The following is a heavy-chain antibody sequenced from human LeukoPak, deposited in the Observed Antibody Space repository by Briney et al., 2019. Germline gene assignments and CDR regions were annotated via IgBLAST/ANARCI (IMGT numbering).Heavy chain of an antibody. V-gene: IGHV3-23*01. CDR1: GFTFKSYT. Sequence: GGSLRLSCSASGFTFKSYTMAWVRQAPGKGLEWVAGISGNGVLTYFADSVKGRFTVSRANSKNILHLQLNSLRAEDSAIYYCAKGRIAAAGTGWFDPWGQGTLVTVSS. D-gene: IGHD6-13*01. J-gene: IGHJ5*02. CDR3: AKGRIAAAGTGWFDP. CDR2: ISGNGVLT.